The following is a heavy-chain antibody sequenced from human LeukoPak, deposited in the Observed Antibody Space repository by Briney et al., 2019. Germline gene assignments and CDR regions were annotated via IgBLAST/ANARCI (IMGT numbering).Heavy chain of an antibody. D-gene: IGHD3-16*01. CDR1: GFSFSDYD. CDR2: MSLSTSGK. V-gene: IGHV3-23*01. Sequence: GGSLRLSCAASGFSFSDYDMSWVRQAPGKGLEWVSSMSLSTSGKTYGDSVKGRFTVSTDKAKNTLYLQMDSLRAEDTAMYYCAKALTRWAFDMWGQGTMVTVSS. J-gene: IGHJ3*02. CDR3: AKALTRWAFDM.